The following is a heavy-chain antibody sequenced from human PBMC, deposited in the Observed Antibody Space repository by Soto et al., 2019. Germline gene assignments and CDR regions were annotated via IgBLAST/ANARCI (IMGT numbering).Heavy chain of an antibody. Sequence: ASVKVSCKASGYTSTIYGISWVLQAPGQGLEWMGWISAYNGNTNYAQKLQGRVTMTTDTSTSTAYMELRSLRSDDTAVYYCAREEYYDFWSGYYKGIWFDPWGQGTLVTVS. V-gene: IGHV1-18*01. CDR3: AREEYYDFWSGYYKGIWFDP. CDR1: GYTSTIYG. D-gene: IGHD3-3*01. CDR2: ISAYNGNT. J-gene: IGHJ5*02.